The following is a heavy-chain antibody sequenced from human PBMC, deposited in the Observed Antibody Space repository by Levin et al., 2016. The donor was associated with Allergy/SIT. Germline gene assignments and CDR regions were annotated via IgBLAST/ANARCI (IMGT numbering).Heavy chain of an antibody. D-gene: IGHD3-16*01. CDR3: ARRITSYPNYYMDV. Sequence: SETLSLTCAVYGGSFSGYYWSWIRQPPGKGLEWIGEINHSGSTNYNPSLKSRVTISVDTSKNQFSLKLSSVTAADTAVYYCARRITSYPNYYMDVWGKGTTVTVSS. V-gene: IGHV4-34*01. J-gene: IGHJ6*03. CDR1: GGSFSGYY. CDR2: INHSGST.